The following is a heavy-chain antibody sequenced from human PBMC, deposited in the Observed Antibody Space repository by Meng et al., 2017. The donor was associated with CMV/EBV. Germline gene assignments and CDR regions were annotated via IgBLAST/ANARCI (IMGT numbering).Heavy chain of an antibody. CDR1: GFTFSSYG. Sequence: LSLTCAASGFTFSSYGMNWVRQAPGKGLEWVSSISSSSSYIYYADSVKGRFTISRDNAKNSLYLQMNSLRAEDTAVYYCARGEDFWSGYYRFDYWGQGTLVTVSS. J-gene: IGHJ4*02. CDR2: ISSSSSYI. D-gene: IGHD3-3*01. V-gene: IGHV3-21*01. CDR3: ARGEDFWSGYYRFDY.